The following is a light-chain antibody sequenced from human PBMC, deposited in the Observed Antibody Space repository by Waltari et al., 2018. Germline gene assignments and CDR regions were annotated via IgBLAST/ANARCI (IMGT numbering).Light chain of an antibody. CDR1: SRDVGTYTF. CDR2: EVT. CDR3: SSFAGRWV. J-gene: IGLJ3*02. V-gene: IGLV2-8*01. Sequence: QSALTQPPSASGSPGQPVTIPCTGTSRDVGTYTFVAWYQQHPGKAPKVIIYEVTKRSSGVPGRFAGSKSGNTASLTVSGLQAEDEADYYCSSFAGRWVFGGGTKLTVL.